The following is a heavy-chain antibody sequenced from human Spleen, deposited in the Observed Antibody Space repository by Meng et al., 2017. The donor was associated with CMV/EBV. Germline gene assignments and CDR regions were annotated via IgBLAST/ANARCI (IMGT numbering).Heavy chain of an antibody. D-gene: IGHD1-1*01. CDR3: AKDYWNYEY. J-gene: IGHJ4*02. CDR2: VYSGGIRT. V-gene: IGHV3-23*03. CDR1: GFTFSNYA. Sequence: GGSLRLSCAASGFTFSNYAMSWVRQAPGKGLEWVSVVYSGGIRTYYADSVKGRFTISRENPKNTVYLQMNSLRADDTAVYYCAKDYWNYEYWGQGTLVTVSS.